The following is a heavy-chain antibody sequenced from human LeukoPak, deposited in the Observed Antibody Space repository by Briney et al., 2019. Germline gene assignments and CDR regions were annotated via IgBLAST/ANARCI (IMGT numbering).Heavy chain of an antibody. CDR1: GFTFDDYA. Sequence: GRSLRLSCAASGFTFDDYAMHWVRQAPGKGLEWVSGISWNSGSIGYADSVKGRFTISRDNAKNFLYLQMNSLRAEDTALYYCAKDLLGYSYGYFDYWGQGTLVTVSS. J-gene: IGHJ4*02. V-gene: IGHV3-9*01. D-gene: IGHD5-18*01. CDR3: AKDLLGYSYGYFDY. CDR2: ISWNSGSI.